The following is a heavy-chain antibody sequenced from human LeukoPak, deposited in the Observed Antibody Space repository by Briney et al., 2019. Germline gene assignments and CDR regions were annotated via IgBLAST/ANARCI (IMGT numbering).Heavy chain of an antibody. CDR2: IYYSGST. CDR1: GGSISSYY. V-gene: IGHV4-59*08. Sequence: SETLSLTCTVSGGSISSYYWSWIRQPPGKGLEWIGYIYYSGSTNYNPSLKSRATISVDTSKNQFSLKLSSVTAADTAVYYCARVWFGEESYYYYMDVWGKGTTVTVSS. J-gene: IGHJ6*03. D-gene: IGHD3-10*01. CDR3: ARVWFGEESYYYYMDV.